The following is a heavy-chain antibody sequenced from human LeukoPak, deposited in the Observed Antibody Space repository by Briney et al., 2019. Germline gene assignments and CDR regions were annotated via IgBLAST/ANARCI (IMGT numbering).Heavy chain of an antibody. CDR3: AKDRSYCGGDCFFPYLDY. CDR1: GFIFNTYA. CDR2: VNGRGIRT. D-gene: IGHD2-21*01. J-gene: IGHJ4*02. Sequence: GGSLRLSCAASGFIFNTYAMNWVRQAPGKGLEWVSSVNGRGIRTDYADSVKGRFIISRDNSKNTLYLQMNSLRAEDTAVYYCAKDRSYCGGDCFFPYLDYWGQGTLVTVSS. V-gene: IGHV3-23*01.